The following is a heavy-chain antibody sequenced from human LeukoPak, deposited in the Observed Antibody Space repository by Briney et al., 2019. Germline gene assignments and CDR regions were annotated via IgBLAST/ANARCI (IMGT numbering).Heavy chain of an antibody. V-gene: IGHV3-23*01. Sequence: GGSLRLSCAASGFTFSTYAMSWVRQAPGKGLRWVSAISGSGDTRYYADSVKGRFTISRDNSMNTVYLQMNSLRAEDTAVYYCAKSLHSSGWYYWGQGTLVTASS. J-gene: IGHJ4*02. CDR3: AKSLHSSGWYY. D-gene: IGHD6-13*01. CDR2: ISGSGDTR. CDR1: GFTFSTYA.